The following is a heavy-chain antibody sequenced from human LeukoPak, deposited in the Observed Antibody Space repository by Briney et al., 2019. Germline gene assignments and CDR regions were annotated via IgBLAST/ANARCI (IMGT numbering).Heavy chain of an antibody. J-gene: IGHJ6*04. V-gene: IGHV3-30*14. D-gene: IGHD6-19*01. CDR3: ARASIAVALDV. CDR2: ISYDGSNK. Sequence: GRSLRLSCAASGFTFSSYAMHWVRQAPGKGLEWVAVISYDGSNKYYADSVKGRFTISRDNSKNTLYLQMNSLRAEDTAVYYCARASIAVALDVWGKGTTVTISS. CDR1: GFTFSSYA.